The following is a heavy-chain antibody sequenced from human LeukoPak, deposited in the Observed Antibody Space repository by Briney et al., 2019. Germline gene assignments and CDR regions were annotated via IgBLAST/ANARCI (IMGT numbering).Heavy chain of an antibody. CDR3: ARYYYGSGTYQEFDY. CDR2: IYYSGST. D-gene: IGHD3-10*01. J-gene: IGHJ4*02. Sequence: SETLSLTCAVYGGSFSGYYWNWIRQPPGKGLEWIGYIYYSGSTKYNPSLKSRVTISVDTSKNQFSLKLSSVTAADTAVYYCARYYYGSGTYQEFDYWGQGTLVTVSS. CDR1: GGSFSGYY. V-gene: IGHV4-59*01.